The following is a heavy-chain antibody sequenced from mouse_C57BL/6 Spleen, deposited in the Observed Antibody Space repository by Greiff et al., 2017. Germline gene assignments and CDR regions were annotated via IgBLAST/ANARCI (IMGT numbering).Heavy chain of an antibody. J-gene: IGHJ3*01. V-gene: IGHV5-17*01. CDR1: GFTFSDYG. Sequence: VQLQQSGGGLVKPGGSLKLSCAASGFTFSDYGMHWVRQAPEKGLEWVAYISSGSSTIYCADTVKGRFTISRDNAKNTLFLQMTSLRSEDTAMYYCARPDYDPWFAYWGQGTLVTVSA. CDR3: ARPDYDPWFAY. D-gene: IGHD2-4*01. CDR2: ISSGSSTI.